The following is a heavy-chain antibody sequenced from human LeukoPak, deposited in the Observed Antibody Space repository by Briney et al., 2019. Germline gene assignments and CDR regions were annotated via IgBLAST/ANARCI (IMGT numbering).Heavy chain of an antibody. CDR3: ARVRGYSYGAYFDY. V-gene: IGHV4-30-2*01. CDR1: GGSISSGGYS. Sequence: SQTLSLTCAVSGGSISSGGYSWSWIRQPPGKGPEWIGYIYHSGSTYYNPSLKSRVTISVDRSKNQFSLKLSSVTAADTAVYYCARVRGYSYGAYFDYWGQGTLVTVSS. D-gene: IGHD5-18*01. CDR2: IYHSGST. J-gene: IGHJ4*02.